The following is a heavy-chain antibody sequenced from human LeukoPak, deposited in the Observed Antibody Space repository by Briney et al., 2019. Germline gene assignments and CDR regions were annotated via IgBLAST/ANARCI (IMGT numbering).Heavy chain of an antibody. Sequence: GGSLRLSCSASGFTFSSYAINWVRQAPGKGLEWVSAIGSNGGSTYYADSVKGRFTISRDNSKNTLYLQMNSLGAEDTAMYYCAGNVRGCSYAFFDYWGQGTLVTVSS. CDR3: AGNVRGCSYAFFDY. J-gene: IGHJ4*02. CDR2: IGSNGGST. D-gene: IGHD2-8*01. V-gene: IGHV3-23*01. CDR1: GFTFSSYA.